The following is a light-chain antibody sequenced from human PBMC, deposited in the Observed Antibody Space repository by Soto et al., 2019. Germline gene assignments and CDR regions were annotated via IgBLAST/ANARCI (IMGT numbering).Light chain of an antibody. CDR1: QSISSN. Sequence: EIVMTQSPATLSLSPGERATLSCRTSQSISSNLAWYQQEPGQPPRLLIYDASTRATGIPARFGGSGSGTDFTLTISSLQSEDFAVYYCQQYSKWPPLTFGGGTKVEIK. CDR2: DAS. CDR3: QQYSKWPPLT. J-gene: IGKJ4*01. V-gene: IGKV3-15*01.